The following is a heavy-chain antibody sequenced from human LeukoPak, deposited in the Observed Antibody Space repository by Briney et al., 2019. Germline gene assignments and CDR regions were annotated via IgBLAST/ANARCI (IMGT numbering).Heavy chain of an antibody. Sequence: SETLSLTCTVSGGSISSVSSFWSWIRQPAGKGLEWIGRIYTSGSTNYNPSLKSRVSMSVDTSKNQCTLKLSSVTAADTAVYYCARVGDYALKDWGQGTLVTVSS. CDR2: IYTSGST. D-gene: IGHD3-16*01. V-gene: IGHV4-61*02. CDR3: ARVGDYALKD. CDR1: GGSISSVSSF. J-gene: IGHJ4*02.